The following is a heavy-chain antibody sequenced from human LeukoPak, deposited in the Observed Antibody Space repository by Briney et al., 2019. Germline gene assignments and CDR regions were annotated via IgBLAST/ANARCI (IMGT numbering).Heavy chain of an antibody. CDR2: ISSSSSYI. V-gene: IGHV3-21*01. D-gene: IGHD2-2*01. CDR3: ARDTRAGHCSSTSCR. CDR1: VFTFSSYA. Sequence: TGGSLRLSCAASVFTFSSYAMSWVRQAPGKGLEWVSSISSSSSYIYYADSVKGRFTISRDNAKNSLYLQMNSLRAEDTAVYYCARDTRAGHCSSTSCRWGQGTLVTVSS. J-gene: IGHJ4*02.